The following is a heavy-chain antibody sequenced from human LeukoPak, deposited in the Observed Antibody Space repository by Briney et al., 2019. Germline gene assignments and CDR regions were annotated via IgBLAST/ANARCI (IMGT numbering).Heavy chain of an antibody. J-gene: IGHJ4*02. CDR3: TKRGAYYVDY. V-gene: IGHV3-23*01. Sequence: PGGSLRLSCAASGFSFSGYAMSWVRQAPGKGLEWVSGISGGGGSTSYADSVKGRLTISRDSSTLYLQMNSLRAEDTAVYYCTKRGAYYVDYWGRGIPVTVSS. CDR2: ISGGGGST. CDR1: GFSFSGYA. D-gene: IGHD3-16*01.